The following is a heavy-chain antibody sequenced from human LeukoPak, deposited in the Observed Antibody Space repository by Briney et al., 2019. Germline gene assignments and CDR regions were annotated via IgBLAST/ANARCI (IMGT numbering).Heavy chain of an antibody. J-gene: IGHJ4*02. V-gene: IGHV3-30*02. CDR3: AKDLGGRHQVDY. Sequence: GGSLRPSCAASGFTFSSYGMHWVRQAPGKGLEWVAFIRYDGSNKYYADSVKGRFTISRDNSKNTLYLQMNSLRAEDTAVYYCAKDLGGRHQVDYWGQGTLVTVSS. CDR1: GFTFSSYG. D-gene: IGHD3-10*01. CDR2: IRYDGSNK.